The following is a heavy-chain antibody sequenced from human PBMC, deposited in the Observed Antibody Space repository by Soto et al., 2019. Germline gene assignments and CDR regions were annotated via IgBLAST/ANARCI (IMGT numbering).Heavy chain of an antibody. CDR1: GGTFSSSG. Sequence: QVHLVQSGTEVKKPGSSVKVSCKASGGTFSSSGFSWVRQAPGQGLEWMGMSVASLDTTNYAQKFQARVTINADEVTSTAYMELRSLGSEDTAVYYCARWPQPRYTADPYAVDVWGQGTRVIVSS. CDR2: SVASLDTT. J-gene: IGHJ6*02. CDR3: ARWPQPRYTADPYAVDV. D-gene: IGHD3-16*02. V-gene: IGHV1-69*11.